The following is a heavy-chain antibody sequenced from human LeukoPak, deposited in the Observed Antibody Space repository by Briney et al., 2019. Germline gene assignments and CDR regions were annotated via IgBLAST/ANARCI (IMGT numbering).Heavy chain of an antibody. CDR2: IYPGDSDT. CDR3: ARLCSGGSCGENFDY. Sequence: GESLKISCKGSGYSFTSYWIGWVRQMPGKGLEGWGTIYPGDSDTRYSPSFQGQVTISADKSISTAYLQWSSLKASDTAMYYCARLCSGGSCGENFDYWGQGTLVTVSS. CDR1: GYSFTSYW. J-gene: IGHJ4*02. D-gene: IGHD2-15*01. V-gene: IGHV5-51*01.